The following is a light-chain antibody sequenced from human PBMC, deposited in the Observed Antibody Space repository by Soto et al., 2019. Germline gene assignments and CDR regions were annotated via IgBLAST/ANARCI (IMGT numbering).Light chain of an antibody. CDR3: QQSFTTPWT. CDR1: ESIRNE. CDR2: DTF. J-gene: IGKJ1*01. V-gene: IGKV1-39*01. Sequence: DIPMTQSPSSLSAPLGDRVTITCRPSESIRNELNWFQQRPGKAPRLLIYDTFTLQSGVPSRFSGSVSGTEFSLTISSLQAGDSAIYYCQQSFTTPWTFGQGTKVEI.